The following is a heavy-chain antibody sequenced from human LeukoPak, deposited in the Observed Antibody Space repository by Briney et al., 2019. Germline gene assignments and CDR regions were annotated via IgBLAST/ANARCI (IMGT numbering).Heavy chain of an antibody. CDR1: GFTFSSYG. J-gene: IGHJ4*02. Sequence: GRSLRLSCAASGFTFSSYGMHWVRQAPGKGLEWVAVIWYDGSNKYYADSVKGRFTISRDNSKNTLYLQMNSLRAEDTAVYYCAREGCSSTSCYYNYWGQGTLVTVSS. CDR3: AREGCSSTSCYYNY. CDR2: IWYDGSNK. V-gene: IGHV3-33*01. D-gene: IGHD2-2*01.